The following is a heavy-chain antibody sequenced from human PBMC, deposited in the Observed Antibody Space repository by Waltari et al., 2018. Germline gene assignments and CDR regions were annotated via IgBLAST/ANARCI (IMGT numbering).Heavy chain of an antibody. D-gene: IGHD3-10*01. V-gene: IGHV1-3*01. J-gene: IGHJ5*02. CDR1: GYTFTSYA. CDR3: ARWGGLWFGELSVSWFDP. CDR2: INAGNGNT. Sequence: QVQLVQSGAEVKKPGASVKVSCKASGYTFTSYAMHWVRPAPGQRLEWMGWINAGNGNTKYSQKFQGRVTITRDTSASTAYMELSSLRSEDTAVYYCARWGGLWFGELSVSWFDPWGQGTLVTVSS.